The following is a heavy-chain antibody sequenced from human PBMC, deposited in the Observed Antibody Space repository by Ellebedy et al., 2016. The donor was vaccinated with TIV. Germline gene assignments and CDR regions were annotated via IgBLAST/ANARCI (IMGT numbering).Heavy chain of an antibody. CDR3: AKDRLTGSGNSDAFDI. CDR2: ISFDGSSK. CDR1: GFTFSRYW. Sequence: GESLKISXADSGFTFSRYWMSWVRQAPGKGLEWVALISFDGSSKYYADSVKGRFTISRDNSKNTLYLQMHSLRTEDTAAYYCAKDRLTGSGNSDAFDIWGQGTMVTVSS. D-gene: IGHD4-23*01. V-gene: IGHV3-30*18. J-gene: IGHJ3*02.